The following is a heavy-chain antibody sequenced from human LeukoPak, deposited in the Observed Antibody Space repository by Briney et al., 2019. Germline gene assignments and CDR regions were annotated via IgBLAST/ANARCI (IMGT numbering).Heavy chain of an antibody. Sequence: GGSLRLSCAASGFXFTVYAMVWVRQAPGKGLEWVSAISGSGGTSYYADSVKGRFTISRDNSKNTLDLQMNSLRAEDTALYYCARGLTAISFIDYWGQGTLVTVSS. D-gene: IGHD2-21*02. V-gene: IGHV3-23*01. CDR2: ISGSGGTS. CDR1: GFXFTVYA. CDR3: ARGLTAISFIDY. J-gene: IGHJ4*02.